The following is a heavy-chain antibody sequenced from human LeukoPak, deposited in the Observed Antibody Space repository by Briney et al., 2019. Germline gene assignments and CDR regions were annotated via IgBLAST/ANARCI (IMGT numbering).Heavy chain of an antibody. V-gene: IGHV1-46*01. D-gene: IGHD5-12*01. Sequence: ASVKVSCKASGYTFTSYYMHWVRQAPGQGLEWMGIINPSGGSTSYAQKFQGRVTMTRDTPTSTVYMELSSLRSEDTAVYYCARDGKGLRPAGFFFDYWGQGTLVTVSS. J-gene: IGHJ4*02. CDR2: INPSGGST. CDR3: ARDGKGLRPAGFFFDY. CDR1: GYTFTSYY.